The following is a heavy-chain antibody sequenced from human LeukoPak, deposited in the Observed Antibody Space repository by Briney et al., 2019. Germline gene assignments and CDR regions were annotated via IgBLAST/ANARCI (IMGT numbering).Heavy chain of an antibody. CDR3: AKRPRDYDSSGSDSGYYFDY. CDR1: GFTFSSYG. V-gene: IGHV3-30*02. CDR2: IRYDGSNK. Sequence: GGSLRLSCAASGFTFSSYGMHWVRQAPGKGLEWVAFIRYDGSNKYYAGSVKGRFTISRDNSKNTLYLQMNSLRAEDTAVYYCAKRPRDYDSSGSDSGYYFDYWGQGTLVTVSS. J-gene: IGHJ4*02. D-gene: IGHD3-22*01.